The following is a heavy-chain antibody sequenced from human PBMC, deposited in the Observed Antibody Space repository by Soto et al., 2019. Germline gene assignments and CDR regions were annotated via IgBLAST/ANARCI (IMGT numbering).Heavy chain of an antibody. CDR2: ISGTGGST. Sequence: PGGSLRLSCAASGFTFSNYVLSWVRQAPGKGLEWVSAISGTGGSTYYADSVKGRFTISRDNSKNTLYVQMNSLRVEDTAVYYCAKFLLAGTGSDVFSISGQGTIVTVS. D-gene: IGHD6-19*01. CDR3: AKFLLAGTGSDVFSI. J-gene: IGHJ3*02. CDR1: GFTFSNYV. V-gene: IGHV3-23*01.